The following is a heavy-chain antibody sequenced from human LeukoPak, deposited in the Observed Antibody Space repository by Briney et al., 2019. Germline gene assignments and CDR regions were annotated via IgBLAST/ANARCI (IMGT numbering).Heavy chain of an antibody. CDR1: GFTFSRYA. J-gene: IGHJ6*02. V-gene: IGHV3-23*01. D-gene: IGHD3-10*01. Sequence: GGSLRLSCAASGFTFSRYAMSWVRQAPGKGLEWVSAISGSGGSTYYADSVKGRFTISRDNSKNTLYLQMNSLRAEDTAVYYCAKSITMVRGKREYGMDVWGQGTTVTVSS. CDR2: ISGSGGST. CDR3: AKSITMVRGKREYGMDV.